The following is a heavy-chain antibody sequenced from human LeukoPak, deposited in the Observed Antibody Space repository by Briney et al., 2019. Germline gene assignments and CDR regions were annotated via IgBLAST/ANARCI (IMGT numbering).Heavy chain of an antibody. J-gene: IGHJ6*03. Sequence: SETLSLTCAVYGGSFSGYYWSWIRQPPGKGLEWIGEINQSGSTNYNPSLKSRVTISVDTSKNQFSLKLSSVTAADTAVYYCARVVVVVPAAIRDYYYYYYMDVWGKGTTVTVSS. V-gene: IGHV4-34*01. CDR2: INQSGST. D-gene: IGHD2-2*01. CDR1: GGSFSGYY. CDR3: ARVVVVVPAAIRDYYYYYYMDV.